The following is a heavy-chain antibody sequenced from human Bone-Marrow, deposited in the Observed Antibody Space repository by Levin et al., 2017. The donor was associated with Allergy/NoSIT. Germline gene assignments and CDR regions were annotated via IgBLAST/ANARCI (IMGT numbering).Heavy chain of an antibody. CDR3: AREDGSTIDY. V-gene: IGHV4-31*03. D-gene: IGHD1/OR15-1a*01. CDR2: IYYSGNT. J-gene: IGHJ4*02. CDR1: GGSISSGGYY. Sequence: SQTLSLPCTVSGGSISSGGYYWSWIRQQPGKGLEWIGYIYYSGNTYYNPSLKSRVMISVDTSKNQFSLKVSSVTAADTAVYYCAREDGSTIDYWGQGILVTVSS.